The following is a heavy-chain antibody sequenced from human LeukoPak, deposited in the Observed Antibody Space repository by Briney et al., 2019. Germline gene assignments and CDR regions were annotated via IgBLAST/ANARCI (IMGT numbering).Heavy chain of an antibody. J-gene: IGHJ4*02. Sequence: GGSLRPSCAASAFSLNAYNMNWVRQAPGKGLEWVSSISYTGTYIYYADSVKGRFTISRDNAQNSLYLQMNSLRAEDTAIYYCVRDRGTYRPIDYWGQGTLVTVSS. CDR1: AFSLNAYN. V-gene: IGHV3-21*04. D-gene: IGHD1-26*01. CDR3: VRDRGTYRPIDY. CDR2: ISYTGTYI.